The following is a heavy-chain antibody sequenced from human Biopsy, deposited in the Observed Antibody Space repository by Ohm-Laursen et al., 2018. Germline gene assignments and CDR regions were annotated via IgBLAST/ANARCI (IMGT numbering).Heavy chain of an antibody. CDR3: ARAYYYGAGSFYSPWMEA. V-gene: IGHV4-61*08. D-gene: IGHD3-10*01. CDR2: IFYSGTT. J-gene: IGHJ6*02. CDR1: GASVNTFDFY. Sequence: SETLSLPCAVSGASVNTFDFYWAWIRQPPGKGLEWIGYIFYSGTTKYNPSLQRRVRLSLDTANNQFSLTLRSVSAADTATYYCARAYYYGAGSFYSPWMEAWGQGTTVSVS.